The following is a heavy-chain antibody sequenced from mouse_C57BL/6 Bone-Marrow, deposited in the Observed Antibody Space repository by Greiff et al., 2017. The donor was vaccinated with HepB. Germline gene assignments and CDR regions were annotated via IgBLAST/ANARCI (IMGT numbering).Heavy chain of an antibody. V-gene: IGHV1-64*01. CDR2: IHPNSCST. CDR1: GYTFTSYW. D-gene: IGHD4-1*01. J-gene: IGHJ2*01. CDR3: AINWERTYYFDY. Sequence: QVQLQQPGAELVKPGASVKLSCKASGYTFTSYWMHWVKQRPGQGLEWIGMIHPNSCSTNYNEKFKSKATLTVDKSSSTAYMQLSSLTSEDSAVYYCAINWERTYYFDYWGQGTTLTVSS.